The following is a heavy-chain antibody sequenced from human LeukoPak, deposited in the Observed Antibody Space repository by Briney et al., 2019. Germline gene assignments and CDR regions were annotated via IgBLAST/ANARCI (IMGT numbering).Heavy chain of an antibody. V-gene: IGHV3-33*01. J-gene: IGHJ4*02. CDR3: AREYYDSSDYPRQHYFDY. Sequence: GRSLRLSCAASGFTFITYGMHWVRQAPGKGLKWVALIWYDGSYKYYADSVKGRFTISRDNSKNTLYLQMNSLRAEDTAVYYCAREYYDSSDYPRQHYFDYWGQGTLVTVSS. D-gene: IGHD3-22*01. CDR1: GFTFITYG. CDR2: IWYDGSYK.